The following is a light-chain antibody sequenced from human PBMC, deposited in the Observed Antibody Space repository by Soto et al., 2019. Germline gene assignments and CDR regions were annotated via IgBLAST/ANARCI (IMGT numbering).Light chain of an antibody. CDR3: SSYAGSTCV. J-gene: IGLJ2*01. CDR1: SSDVGGYNY. V-gene: IGLV2-8*01. CDR2: EVS. Sequence: QSALTQPPSASVSPGQSVTISCTGTSSDVGGYNYVSWYQQHPGKAPKLMIYEVSKRPSGVPDRFSGSKSGNTASLTVSGLQAEDEADYYCSSYAGSTCVFGGGTQLTVL.